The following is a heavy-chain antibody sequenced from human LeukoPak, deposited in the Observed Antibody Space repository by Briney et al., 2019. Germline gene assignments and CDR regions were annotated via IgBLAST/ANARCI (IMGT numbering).Heavy chain of an antibody. D-gene: IGHD1-26*01. CDR2: IHPNSGST. CDR1: GYTFTDYY. CDR3: ARLRRELYVFEI. J-gene: IGHJ3*02. V-gene: IGHV1-2*02. Sequence: AASVKLSCNASGYTFTDYYMHWVRQAPGQGLEWMRWIHPNSGSTYYAQTLKGRVTMTRDTSISTAYMELSRLRSDDTAVYYCARLRRELYVFEIWGEETIGSASS.